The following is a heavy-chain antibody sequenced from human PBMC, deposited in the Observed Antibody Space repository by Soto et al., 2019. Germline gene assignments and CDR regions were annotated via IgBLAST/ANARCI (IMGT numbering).Heavy chain of an antibody. CDR3: AREEGVGPRYYCYCMDV. D-gene: IGHD2-8*01. V-gene: IGHV1-69*13. J-gene: IGHJ6*02. Sequence: SVKVACKASGATFSSYAISWVRQAPGQGFEWMGGIIPIFGTANYAQKFQGRVTITADESTSTAYMEPISLRYEATAAYYCAREEGVGPRYYCYCMDVWRQGTT. CDR2: IIPIFGTA. CDR1: GATFSSYA.